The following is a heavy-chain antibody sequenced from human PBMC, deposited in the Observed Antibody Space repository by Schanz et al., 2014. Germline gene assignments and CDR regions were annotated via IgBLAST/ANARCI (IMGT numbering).Heavy chain of an antibody. CDR2: ISSSSSTR. V-gene: IGHV3-48*01. CDR3: ARDNRYYLFDY. J-gene: IGHJ4*02. Sequence: EVQLVESGGGLVQPGGSLRLSCAASGFTFSSYSMNWVRQAPGKGLEWVSYISSSSSTRYYADSVKGRFTISRDNAKNSLFLQMNSLRAEDTAVYYCARDNRYYLFDYWGQGALXTVSS. D-gene: IGHD3-16*02. CDR1: GFTFSSYS.